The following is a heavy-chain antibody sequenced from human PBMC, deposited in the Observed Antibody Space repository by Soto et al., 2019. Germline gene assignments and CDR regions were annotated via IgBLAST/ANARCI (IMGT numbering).Heavy chain of an antibody. CDR2: ISYDGSNK. D-gene: IGHD2-15*01. V-gene: IGHV3-30-3*01. CDR3: ARAGCDGGRCATMVGLRYGMDV. J-gene: IGHJ6*02. CDR1: GFTFSSYA. Sequence: QVQLVESGGGVVQPGRSLRLSCAASGFTFSSYAMYWVRQAPGKGLEWVAVISYDGSNKYYADSMKGRFTISRDNSKNQLDLQMNSLRAEDTAVYYGARAGCDGGRCATMVGLRYGMDVWGQGTTVTVSS.